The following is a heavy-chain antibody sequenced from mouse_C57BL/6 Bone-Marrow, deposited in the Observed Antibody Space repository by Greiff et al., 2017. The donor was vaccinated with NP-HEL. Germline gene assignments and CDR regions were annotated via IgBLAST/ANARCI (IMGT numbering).Heavy chain of an antibody. CDR2: ISNGGGST. J-gene: IGHJ2*01. D-gene: IGHD2-1*01. CDR3: ARQGAYGILFDY. CDR1: GFTFSDYY. Sequence: EVKLMESGGGLVQPGGSLKLSCAASGFTFSDYYMYWVRQTPEQRLEWVAYISNGGGSTYYPDTLKGRFTIARDNAKNTLYLQMSRLKSEDTAMYYCARQGAYGILFDYWGQGTTLTVSS. V-gene: IGHV5-12*01.